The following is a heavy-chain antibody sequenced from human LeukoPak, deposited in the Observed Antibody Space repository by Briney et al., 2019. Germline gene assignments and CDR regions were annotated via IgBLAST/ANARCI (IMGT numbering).Heavy chain of an antibody. J-gene: IGHJ4*02. CDR1: GFTSSDAW. V-gene: IGHV3-15*01. Sequence: GGSLRLPCRASGFTSSDAWVSWVRQAPGKGLEWVGRIKSKTHGGTTQYAAPVKGRFTISRDDSKTTVYLQMNSLKSEDAAMYYCTTERPYYDNWGQGTLVTVSS. CDR3: TTERPYYDN. CDR2: IKSKTHGGTT.